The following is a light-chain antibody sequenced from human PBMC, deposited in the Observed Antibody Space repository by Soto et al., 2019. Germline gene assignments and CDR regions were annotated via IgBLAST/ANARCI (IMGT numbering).Light chain of an antibody. CDR2: GAS. J-gene: IGKJ2*01. CDR3: QQYGSSPPYT. V-gene: IGKV3-20*01. CDR1: QSVSSSY. Sequence: EIVLTQSPGILSLSPGERATLSCRASQSVSSSYLAWYQQKPGQAPRLLIYGASNRATGIPDRLRASGSGTDFTLTISRLEPEDFAVYYCQQYGSSPPYTFGQGTKLEIK.